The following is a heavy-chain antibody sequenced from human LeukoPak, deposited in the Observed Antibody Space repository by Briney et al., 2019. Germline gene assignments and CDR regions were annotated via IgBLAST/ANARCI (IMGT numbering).Heavy chain of an antibody. CDR1: GFPFSSYG. Sequence: PGRSLRLSCAASGFPFSSYGMHWVRQAPGKGLEWVAVLSYDGSNEYYADSVKGRFTISRDNSKNTLYLQMNSLRVEDTAVYYCARDNGIAVAGIFECYFDYWGQGTLVTVSS. J-gene: IGHJ4*02. CDR2: LSYDGSNE. CDR3: ARDNGIAVAGIFECYFDY. D-gene: IGHD6-19*01. V-gene: IGHV3-30*03.